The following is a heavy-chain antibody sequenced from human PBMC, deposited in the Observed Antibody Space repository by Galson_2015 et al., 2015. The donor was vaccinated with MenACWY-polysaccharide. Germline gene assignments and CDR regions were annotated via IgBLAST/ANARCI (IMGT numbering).Heavy chain of an antibody. CDR3: AHPIFTGWLTEDY. CDR2: IYWDDDK. D-gene: IGHD3-9*01. V-gene: IGHV2-5*02. J-gene: IGHJ4*02. CDR1: GFSLSRTGVS. Sequence: PALVKPTQTLTLTCNFSGFSLSRTGVSVGWIRQPPGKALEWLALIYWDDDKRYSPSLRRRLTITMDTSKNQVVLTMTDMGPIDTGTYFCAHPIFTGWLTEDYWGQGIPVTVSS.